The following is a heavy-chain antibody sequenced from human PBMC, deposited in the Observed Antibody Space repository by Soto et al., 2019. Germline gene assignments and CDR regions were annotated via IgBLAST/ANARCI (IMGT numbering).Heavy chain of an antibody. J-gene: IGHJ4*02. V-gene: IGHV1-69*02. CDR3: ARGLGLYYFDY. CDR1: GDTFSFYT. D-gene: IGHD1-26*01. CDR2: INPILSMS. Sequence: GASVKVSCKASGDTFSFYTINWVRQAPGQGLEWLGRINPILSMSNYAQYFQGRVTITADKSTSTAYMELSSLRSEDTAVYYCARGLGLYYFDYWGQGTLVTVSS.